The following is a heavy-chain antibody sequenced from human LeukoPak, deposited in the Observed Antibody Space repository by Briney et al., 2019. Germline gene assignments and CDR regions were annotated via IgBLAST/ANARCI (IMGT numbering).Heavy chain of an antibody. CDR1: GFTFSSYS. D-gene: IGHD6-13*01. J-gene: IGHJ3*02. V-gene: IGHV3-48*01. Sequence: PGGSLRLSCAASGFTFSSYSMNWVRQAPGKGLEWVSYISSSSSTIYYADSVKGRFTISRDNAKNSLYLQMNSLRAEDTAVYYCARSKQQLVLNAFDIWGQGTMVTVSS. CDR3: ARSKQQLVLNAFDI. CDR2: ISSSSSTI.